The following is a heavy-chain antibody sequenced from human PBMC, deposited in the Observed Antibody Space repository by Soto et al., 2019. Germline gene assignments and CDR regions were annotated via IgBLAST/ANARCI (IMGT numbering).Heavy chain of an antibody. J-gene: IGHJ4*02. Sequence: SETLSLTCTVSGGSISSGGYYWSWIRQHPGKGLEWIGYIYYSGSTYYNPSLKSRVTISVDTSKNQFSLKLSSVTAADTAVYYCASGGYCSSTSCAGDYWGQETLVTAPQ. V-gene: IGHV4-31*03. CDR2: IYYSGST. D-gene: IGHD2-2*01. CDR3: ASGGYCSSTSCAGDY. CDR1: GGSISSGGYY.